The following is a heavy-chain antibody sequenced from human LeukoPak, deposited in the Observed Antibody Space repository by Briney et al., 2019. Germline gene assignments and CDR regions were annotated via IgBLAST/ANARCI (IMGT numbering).Heavy chain of an antibody. D-gene: IGHD2-2*01. Sequence: ASVKVSCKASGYTFTSYGISWVRQAPGQGLEWMGWISAYNGNTNYAQKLQGRVTMTTDTSTSTAYMELRSLRSDDTAVYYCARLGIVVVPAAWTGAFDIWGQGTMVTVSS. CDR2: ISAYNGNT. CDR3: ARLGIVVVPAAWTGAFDI. J-gene: IGHJ3*02. V-gene: IGHV1-18*01. CDR1: GYTFTSYG.